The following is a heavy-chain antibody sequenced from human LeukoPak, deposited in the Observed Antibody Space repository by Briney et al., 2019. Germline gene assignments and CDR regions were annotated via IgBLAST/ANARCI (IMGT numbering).Heavy chain of an antibody. CDR2: IYYSGST. J-gene: IGHJ4*02. CDR1: GGSISSSSYY. CDR3: ARWGSQYYFDY. D-gene: IGHD3-16*01. Sequence: SETLSLTCTVSGGSISSSSYYWGWIRQPPGKGLEWIGSIYYSGSTYYNPSLKSRVTISVDTSKNQFSLKLSSVTAADTAVYYCARWGSQYYFDYWGQGTLVTVSS. V-gene: IGHV4-39*07.